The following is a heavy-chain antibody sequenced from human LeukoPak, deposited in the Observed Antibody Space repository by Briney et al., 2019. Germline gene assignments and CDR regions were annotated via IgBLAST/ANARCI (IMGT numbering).Heavy chain of an antibody. CDR3: AKASLGQLARYNWFDP. CDR2: ISGSGGST. J-gene: IGHJ5*02. D-gene: IGHD6-13*01. Sequence: GGSLRLSCAASGFTFSSYAMSWVRQAPGKGLEWVSAISGSGGSTYYADSVKGRFTISRDNSKSTLYLQMNSPRAEDTAVYYCAKASLGQLARYNWFDPWGQGTLVTVSS. V-gene: IGHV3-23*01. CDR1: GFTFSSYA.